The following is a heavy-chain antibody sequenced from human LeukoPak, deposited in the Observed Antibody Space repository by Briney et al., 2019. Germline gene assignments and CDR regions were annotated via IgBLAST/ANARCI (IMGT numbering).Heavy chain of an antibody. V-gene: IGHV3-7*01. Sequence: GGSLRLSCAASGFTFSSYWMSWVRQAPGKGLEWVANIKQDGSEKYYVDSVKGRFTISRDNAKNSLYLQMNSLRAEDTAVYYCARIGWFGELRPTADYWGQGTLVTVSS. CDR2: IKQDGSEK. J-gene: IGHJ4*02. CDR1: GFTFSSYW. D-gene: IGHD3-10*01. CDR3: ARIGWFGELRPTADY.